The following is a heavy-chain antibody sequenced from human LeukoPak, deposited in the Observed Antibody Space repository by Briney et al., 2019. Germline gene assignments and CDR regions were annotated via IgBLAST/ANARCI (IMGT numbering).Heavy chain of an antibody. V-gene: IGHV1-8*01. CDR3: ARDGSGSYYDRGWFDP. J-gene: IGHJ5*02. CDR2: MNPNSGNT. D-gene: IGHD3-10*01. CDR1: AYTFTSYN. Sequence: ASVKVSCKASAYTFTSYNINWVRQATGHGLEWIGWMNPNSGNTGYAQKFQGRVTMTRNTSISTAYMELSSLTSEDAAVYYCARDGSGSYYDRGWFDPWGQGTLVTVSS.